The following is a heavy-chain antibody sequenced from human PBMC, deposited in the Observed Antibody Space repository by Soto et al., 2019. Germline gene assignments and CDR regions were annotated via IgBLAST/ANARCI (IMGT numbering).Heavy chain of an antibody. J-gene: IGHJ4*02. CDR3: AHRLAKSGWYSY. D-gene: IGHD6-19*01. CDR2: IYWDDDK. CDR1: GFSLSTSGVG. V-gene: IGHV2-5*02. Sequence: SGPTLVNPTQTLTLTCTFSGFSLSTSGVGVGWIRQPPGKALEWLALIYWDDDKRYSPSLKSRLTITKDTSKNQEVLTMTNMDPVDTATYYCAHRLAKSGWYSYWGQGTLVTVSS.